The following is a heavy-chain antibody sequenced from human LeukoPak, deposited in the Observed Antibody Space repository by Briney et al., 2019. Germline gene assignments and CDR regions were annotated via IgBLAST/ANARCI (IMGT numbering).Heavy chain of an antibody. D-gene: IGHD1-26*01. Sequence: SETLSLTCTVSGGSISSYYWSWIRQPPGKGLEWIGYIYYSGSTNYNPSLRSRVTISVDTSKNQFSLKLSSVTAADTAVYYCARETLYSGSYYFDYWGQGTLVTVSS. J-gene: IGHJ4*02. V-gene: IGHV4-59*01. CDR1: GGSISSYY. CDR2: IYYSGST. CDR3: ARETLYSGSYYFDY.